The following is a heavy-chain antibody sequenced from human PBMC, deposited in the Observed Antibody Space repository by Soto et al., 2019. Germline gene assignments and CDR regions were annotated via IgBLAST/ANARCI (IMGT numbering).Heavy chain of an antibody. CDR3: ARDPDRKNYYGMDV. Sequence: GGSLRLSCAASGFTFSSYGMHWVRQAPCKGLEWVAVIWYDGSNKYYADSVKGRFTISRDNSKNTLYLQMNSLRAEDTAVYYCARDPDRKNYYGMDVWGQGTTVTVSS. V-gene: IGHV3-33*01. D-gene: IGHD2-15*01. CDR1: GFTFSSYG. J-gene: IGHJ6*02. CDR2: IWYDGSNK.